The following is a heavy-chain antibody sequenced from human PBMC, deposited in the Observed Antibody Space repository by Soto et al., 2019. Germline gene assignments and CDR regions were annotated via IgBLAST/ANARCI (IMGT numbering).Heavy chain of an antibody. CDR2: VSGGSGTT. CDR1: GFSFSTYG. CDR3: AKWNGYGDH. V-gene: IGHV3-23*01. J-gene: IGHJ4*02. Sequence: EVQLLESGGGLVQPGGSLRLSCAVSGFSFSTYGVTWVRQAPGKGLEWVSGVSGGSGTTHYADSVKGRFTITGDTSKNTVYLQMNSLRVEDTAVYYCAKWNGYGDHWGQGTLVTGSS. D-gene: IGHD1-1*01.